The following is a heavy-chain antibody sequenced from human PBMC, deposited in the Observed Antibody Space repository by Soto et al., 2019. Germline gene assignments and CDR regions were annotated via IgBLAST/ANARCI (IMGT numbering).Heavy chain of an antibody. Sequence: QVPLQESGPGLVKPSQTLSLTCTVSGGSISSGGYYWSWIRQHPGKRLEWIGYIYYSGSTYYNPSLKSRVTISVDTSKNQCSLKLSSVTAAATAVYYCARQEATVIWYFDLWGRGTLVTVAS. CDR1: GGSISSGGYY. CDR3: ARQEATVIWYFDL. D-gene: IGHD4-17*01. V-gene: IGHV4-31*03. CDR2: IYYSGST. J-gene: IGHJ2*01.